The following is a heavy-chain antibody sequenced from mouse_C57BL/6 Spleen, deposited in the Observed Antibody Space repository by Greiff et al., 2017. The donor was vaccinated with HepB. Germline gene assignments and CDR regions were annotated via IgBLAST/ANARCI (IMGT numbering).Heavy chain of an antibody. D-gene: IGHD2-3*01. Sequence: EVQLQQSGPELVKPGASVKISCKASGYTFTDYYMNWVKQSHGKSLEWIGDINPNNGGTSYNQKFKGKATLTVDKSSSTAYMELRSLTSEDSAVYYCASVGVIRGYWFDYWGQGTTLTVSS. V-gene: IGHV1-26*01. J-gene: IGHJ2*01. CDR2: INPNNGGT. CDR3: ASVGVIRGYWFDY. CDR1: GYTFTDYY.